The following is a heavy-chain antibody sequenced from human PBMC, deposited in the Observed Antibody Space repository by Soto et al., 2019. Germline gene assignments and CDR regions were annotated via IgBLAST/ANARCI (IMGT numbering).Heavy chain of an antibody. Sequence: EVQLVESGGGLVQPGGSLRLSCAAAGCTFSNYAMDWVRQAPGKVLEYVSGISSNGVGTYYANSVKDRFTISRDNSKSTLYLQMGSLRAEDMAVYYCARREQSDYYYMDVWGKGTSVTVSS. CDR2: ISSNGVGT. D-gene: IGHD6-19*01. V-gene: IGHV3-64*01. J-gene: IGHJ6*03. CDR3: ARREQSDYYYMDV. CDR1: GCTFSNYA.